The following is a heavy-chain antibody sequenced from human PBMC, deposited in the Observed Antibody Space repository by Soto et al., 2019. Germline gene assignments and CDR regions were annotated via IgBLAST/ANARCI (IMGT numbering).Heavy chain of an antibody. J-gene: IGHJ4*02. CDR3: ARDGIAARRSHDY. Sequence: GGSLRLSCAASGFTFSSYSMNWVRQAPGKGLEWVSSISSSSSYIYYADSVKGRFTISRDNAKNSLYLQMNSLRAEDTAVYYCARDGIAARRSHDYWGQGTLVTVSS. CDR1: GFTFSSYS. D-gene: IGHD6-6*01. CDR2: ISSSSSYI. V-gene: IGHV3-21*01.